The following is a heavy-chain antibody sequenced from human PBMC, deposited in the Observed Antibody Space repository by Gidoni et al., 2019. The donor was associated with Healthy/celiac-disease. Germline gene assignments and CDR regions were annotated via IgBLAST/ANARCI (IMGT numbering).Heavy chain of an antibody. J-gene: IGHJ4*02. CDR1: GFTFDDYA. D-gene: IGHD3-9*01. CDR2: ISWNSGSI. CDR3: AKGAGYFDWLSIDY. V-gene: IGHV3-9*01. Sequence: EVQLVASGGGLVQPGRSLRLSCAASGFTFDDYAMHWVRQAPGKGLEWVSGISWNSGSIGYADSVKGRFTISRDNAKNSLYLQMNSLRAEDTALYYCAKGAGYFDWLSIDYWGQGTLVTVSS.